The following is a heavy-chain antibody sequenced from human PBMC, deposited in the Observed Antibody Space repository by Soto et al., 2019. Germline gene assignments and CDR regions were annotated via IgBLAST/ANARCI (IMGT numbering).Heavy chain of an antibody. CDR3: AREKAIAVAGRATKAAAAMDV. CDR2: IYTSGST. J-gene: IGHJ6*02. V-gene: IGHV4-4*07. Sequence: SETLSLTCTVSGGSISSYYWSWIRQPAGKGLEWIGRIYTSGSTNYNPSLKSRVTMSVDTSKNQFSLKLSSVTAADTAVYYCAREKAIAVAGRATKAAAAMDVWGQGTTVTVSS. CDR1: GGSISSYY. D-gene: IGHD6-19*01.